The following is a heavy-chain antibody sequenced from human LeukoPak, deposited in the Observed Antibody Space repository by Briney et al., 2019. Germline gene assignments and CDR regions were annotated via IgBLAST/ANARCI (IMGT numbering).Heavy chain of an antibody. Sequence: GESLKISCKGSGYTFTSYWIGRVRQMPGKGLEWMGIIFPIDSDTRYSPSFQGQVTISADKSISTAYLQWSSLKASDTAMYYCARHTNDYGGYGDYWGQGTLVTVSS. CDR3: ARHTNDYGGYGDY. CDR2: IFPIDSDT. V-gene: IGHV5-51*01. J-gene: IGHJ4*02. D-gene: IGHD4-23*01. CDR1: GYTFTSYW.